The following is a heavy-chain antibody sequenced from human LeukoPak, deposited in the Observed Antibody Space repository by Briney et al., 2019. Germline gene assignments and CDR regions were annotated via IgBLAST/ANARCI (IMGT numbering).Heavy chain of an antibody. CDR2: INHSGST. D-gene: IGHD1-14*01. Sequence: SETLSLTCAVYGGSFSGYYWSWIRQPPGKGLEWIGEINHSGSTNYNPSLKSRVTISVDTSKNQFSLKLSSVAAADTAVYYCARDPLMTTASPRYWGQGTLVTVSS. V-gene: IGHV4-34*01. CDR1: GGSFSGYY. J-gene: IGHJ4*02. CDR3: ARDPLMTTASPRY.